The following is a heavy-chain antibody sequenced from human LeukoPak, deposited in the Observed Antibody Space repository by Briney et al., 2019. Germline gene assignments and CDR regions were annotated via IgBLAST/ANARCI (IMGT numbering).Heavy chain of an antibody. CDR1: GGSISSYY. V-gene: IGHV4-59*12. Sequence: SETLSLTCTVSGGSISSYYWSWIRQPPGKGLEWIGYIYYSGSTNYNPSLKSRVTISVDTSKNQFSLKLSSVTAADTAVYYCARVRRYYDILTGSYRYYFDYWGQGTLVTVSS. CDR2: IYYSGST. D-gene: IGHD3-9*01. CDR3: ARVRRYYDILTGSYRYYFDY. J-gene: IGHJ4*02.